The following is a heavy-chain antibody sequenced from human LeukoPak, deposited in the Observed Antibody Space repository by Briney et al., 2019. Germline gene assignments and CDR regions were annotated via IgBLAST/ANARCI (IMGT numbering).Heavy chain of an antibody. CDR1: GFTFSSYA. V-gene: IGHV4-34*01. Sequence: PGGSLRLSCAASGFTFSSYAMTWIRQPPGKGLEWIGEINHSGSTNYNPSLKSRVTISVDTSKNQFSLKLSSVTAADTAVYYCARCYYSNYDYYYYYMDVWGKGTTVTVSS. CDR3: ARCYYSNYDYYYYYMDV. CDR2: INHSGST. D-gene: IGHD4-11*01. J-gene: IGHJ6*03.